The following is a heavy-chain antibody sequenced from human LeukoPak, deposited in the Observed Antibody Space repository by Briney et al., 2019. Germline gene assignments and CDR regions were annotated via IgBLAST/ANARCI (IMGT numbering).Heavy chain of an antibody. J-gene: IGHJ4*02. D-gene: IGHD4-17*01. CDR3: ARVIGSYGDSAY. CDR2: ITSSSSTT. V-gene: IGHV3-48*04. CDR1: GFTFSSFS. Sequence: GGSLRLSCAASGFTFSSFSMNWVRQAPGKGLEWISYITSSSSTTYYADSVKGRFTISRDNAKNSLYLQMNSLRAEDTAVYYCARVIGSYGDSAYWGQGTLVTVSS.